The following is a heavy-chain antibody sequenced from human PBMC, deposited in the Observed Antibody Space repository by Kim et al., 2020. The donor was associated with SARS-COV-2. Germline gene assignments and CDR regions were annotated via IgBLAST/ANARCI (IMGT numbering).Heavy chain of an antibody. CDR1: GFTFSDYY. V-gene: IGHV3-11*05. D-gene: IGHD6-19*01. J-gene: IGHJ4*02. CDR2: ISSSSSYT. Sequence: GGSLRLSCAASGFTFSDYYMSWIRQAPGKGLEWVSYISSSSSYTNYADSVKGRFTISRDNAKNSLYLQMNSLRAEDTAVYYCARDGGHSSGPRRNFDYWGQGTLVTVSS. CDR3: ARDGGHSSGPRRNFDY.